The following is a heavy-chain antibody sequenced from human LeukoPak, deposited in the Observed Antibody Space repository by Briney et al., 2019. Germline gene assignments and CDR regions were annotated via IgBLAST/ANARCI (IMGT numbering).Heavy chain of an antibody. CDR2: ISSGGSTI. V-gene: IGHV3-48*03. CDR3: ARDYDSSGYYYHDDAFDI. J-gene: IGHJ3*02. D-gene: IGHD3-22*01. Sequence: GGSLRLSCAASGFTFSSYEMNWVRQAPGKGLEWVSYISSGGSTIYYADSVKGRFTISRDNAKNSLYLQMNSLRAEDTAVYYCARDYDSSGYYYHDDAFDIWGQGTMVTVSS. CDR1: GFTFSSYE.